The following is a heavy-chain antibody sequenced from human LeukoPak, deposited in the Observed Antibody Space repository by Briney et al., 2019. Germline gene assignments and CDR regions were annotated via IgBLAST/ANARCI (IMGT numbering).Heavy chain of an antibody. D-gene: IGHD5-18*01. CDR2: INPNSGGT. CDR1: GYTFTGHY. J-gene: IGHJ6*02. Sequence: ASVKVSCKASGYTFTGHYMHWVRQAPGQGLEWMGWINPNSGGTNYAQKFQGRVTMTRDTSISTAYMELSRLRSDDTAVYYCARVRGDTAIPHGMDVWGQGTTVTVSS. V-gene: IGHV1-2*02. CDR3: ARVRGDTAIPHGMDV.